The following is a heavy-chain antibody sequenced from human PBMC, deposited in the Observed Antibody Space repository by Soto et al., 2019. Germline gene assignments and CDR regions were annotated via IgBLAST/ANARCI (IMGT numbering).Heavy chain of an antibody. CDR1: GFTFSSYA. Sequence: LRLSCAASGFTFSSYAMSWVRQAPGKGLEWVSAISGSGGSTYYADSVKGRFTISRDNSKNTLYLQMNSLRAEDTAVYYCAKDGVPAAINTYYYYYGMDVWGQGTTVTVSS. D-gene: IGHD2-2*01. J-gene: IGHJ6*02. CDR3: AKDGVPAAINTYYYYYGMDV. CDR2: ISGSGGST. V-gene: IGHV3-23*01.